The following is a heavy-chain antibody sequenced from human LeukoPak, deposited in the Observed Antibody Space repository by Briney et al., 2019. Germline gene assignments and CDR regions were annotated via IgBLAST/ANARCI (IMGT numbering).Heavy chain of an antibody. V-gene: IGHV3-7*01. CDR1: GFSVSGYW. J-gene: IGHJ4*02. CDR3: AREWQGGIAAAGTRIEGDY. D-gene: IGHD6-13*01. Sequence: GGSLRLSCAVSGFSVSGYWMTWVRQAPGKGLEWVANVKQDRSEKNYVDSVKGRFTISRDNAENSLFLQMNSLRVEDTAVYYCAREWQGGIAAAGTRIEGDYWGQGTLVAVSS. CDR2: VKQDRSEK.